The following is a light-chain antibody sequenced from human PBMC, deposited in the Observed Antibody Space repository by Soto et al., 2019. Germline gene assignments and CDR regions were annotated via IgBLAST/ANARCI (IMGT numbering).Light chain of an antibody. CDR1: QTISTW. CDR3: QLYKRDPWT. CDR2: KAS. V-gene: IGKV1-5*03. J-gene: IGKJ1*01. Sequence: IQMTQSPSTLSASVGDRVTFTCRASQTISTWLAWYQQKPGQAPKLLIYKASTLEVGVPSRFSASGSGTEFPLTINTRQPDDCATYYCQLYKRDPWTFGQGTKV.